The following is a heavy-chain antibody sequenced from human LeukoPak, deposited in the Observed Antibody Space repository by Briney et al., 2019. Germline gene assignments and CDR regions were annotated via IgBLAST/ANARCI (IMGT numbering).Heavy chain of an antibody. V-gene: IGHV3-66*01. J-gene: IGHJ4*02. CDR3: ASSHDSSGND. CDR2: IYSGGST. CDR1: GFTVSSNY. Sequence: QPGESLRLSCAASGFTVSSNYMSWVRQAPGKGLEWVSLIYSGGSTYYADSVKGRFTISRDNAKNSLYLQMNSLRVDDTAVYFCASSHDSSGNDWGQGTMVTVSS. D-gene: IGHD3-22*01.